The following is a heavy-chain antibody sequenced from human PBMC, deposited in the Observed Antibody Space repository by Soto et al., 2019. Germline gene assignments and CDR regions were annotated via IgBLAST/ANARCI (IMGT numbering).Heavy chain of an antibody. J-gene: IGHJ6*02. CDR1: GGSISSGDYY. CDR3: ARQDYGDYGGMDV. D-gene: IGHD4-17*01. CDR2: IYYSGST. Sequence: SETLSLTCTVSGGSISSGDYYWSWIRQPPGKGLEWIGYIYYSGSTYYNPSLKSRVTISVDTSKNQFSLKLSSVTAADTAVYYCARQDYGDYGGMDVWGQGTTVTVSS. V-gene: IGHV4-30-4*01.